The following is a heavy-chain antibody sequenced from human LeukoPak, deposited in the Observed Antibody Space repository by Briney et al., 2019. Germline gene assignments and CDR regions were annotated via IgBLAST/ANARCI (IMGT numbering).Heavy chain of an antibody. CDR2: IYSGGSI. J-gene: IGHJ1*01. CDR1: GFTVSSNY. CDR3: ARASTVGTRD. V-gene: IGHV3-66*02. Sequence: GGSLRLSCAASGFTVSSNYMIWVRRAPGKGLEGVSVIYSGGSIYYAVSVKGGFTVSRDNSKYTLYRQMNSLRAEDTAVYYCARASTVGTRDWGQGTLVTVYS. D-gene: IGHD4-11*01.